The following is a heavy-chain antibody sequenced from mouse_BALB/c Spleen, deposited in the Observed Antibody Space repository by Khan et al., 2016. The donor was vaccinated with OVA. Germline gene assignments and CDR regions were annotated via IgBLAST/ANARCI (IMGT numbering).Heavy chain of an antibody. D-gene: IGHD1-1*01. Sequence: QVQLQQSGAELVKAGASVKMSCKASGYTFTSYWMHWVKQRLGQGLEWIAETNPTNGRTYYNEKFKGKATLSVDKSSSTAYMLLSGPTFEDSAVYYCARIKKIVATYFDYWGQGTTLTVSS. J-gene: IGHJ2*01. V-gene: IGHV1S81*02. CDR1: GYTFTSYW. CDR3: ARIKKIVATYFDY. CDR2: TNPTNGRT.